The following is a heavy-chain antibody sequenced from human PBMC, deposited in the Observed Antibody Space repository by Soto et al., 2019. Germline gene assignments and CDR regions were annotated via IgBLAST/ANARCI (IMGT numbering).Heavy chain of an antibody. V-gene: IGHV3-53*01. CDR1: GFTVSSNY. Sequence: GGSLRLSCAASGFTVSSNYMSWVRQAPGKGLEWVSVIYSGGSTYYADSVKGRFTISRDNSKNTLYLQMNSLRAEDTAVYYCARGYSDILTGYYTNYFDYWGQGTLVTVSS. J-gene: IGHJ4*02. CDR3: ARGYSDILTGYYTNYFDY. D-gene: IGHD3-9*01. CDR2: IYSGGST.